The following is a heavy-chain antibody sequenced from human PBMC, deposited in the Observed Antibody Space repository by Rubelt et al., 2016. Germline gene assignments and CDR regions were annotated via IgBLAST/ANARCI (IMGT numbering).Heavy chain of an antibody. J-gene: IGHJ6*02. CDR1: GGTFSSYA. V-gene: IGHV1-69*06. CDR3: ARVAGDYYYYYGMDV. CDR2: IIPFFGTA. D-gene: IGHD2-21*02. Sequence: QVQLVQSGAEVKKPGSSVKVSCKASGGTFSSYAISWVRQAPGQGLEWMGGIIPFFGTANYERRLQGRARSNADKSTSQAYMERSSRRSEDTAVYYCARVAGDYYYYYGMDVWGQGTTVTVSS.